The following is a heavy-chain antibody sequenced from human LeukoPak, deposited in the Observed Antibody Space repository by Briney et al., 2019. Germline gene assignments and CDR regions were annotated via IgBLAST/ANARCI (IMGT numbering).Heavy chain of an antibody. CDR2: MSPNSGDT. V-gene: IGHV1-8*01. D-gene: IGHD7-27*01. Sequence: ASVKVSCKASGYTFSSHDINWVRQATGQGLEWMGWMSPNSGDTGYAQKFQGRVTMTSDSSISTAYMELSSLRSEDTAIYYCVRAPPNWGFDYWGQGTLVTVSS. J-gene: IGHJ4*02. CDR3: VRAPPNWGFDY. CDR1: GYTFSSHD.